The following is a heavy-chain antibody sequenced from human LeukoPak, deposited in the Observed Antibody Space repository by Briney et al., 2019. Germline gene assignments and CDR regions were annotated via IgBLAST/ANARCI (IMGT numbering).Heavy chain of an antibody. D-gene: IGHD3-9*01. CDR3: AKGTLGYDILTGYYSPFDY. CDR2: ISGDGGST. V-gene: IGHV3-43*02. CDR1: GFTFDDYA. J-gene: IGHJ4*02. Sequence: GGSLRLSCAASGFTFDDYAMHWVRKAPGKGLEWVSLISGDGGSTYYADSVKGRFTISRDNSKNSLYLQMNSLRTEDTALYYCAKGTLGYDILTGYYSPFDYWGQGTLVTVSS.